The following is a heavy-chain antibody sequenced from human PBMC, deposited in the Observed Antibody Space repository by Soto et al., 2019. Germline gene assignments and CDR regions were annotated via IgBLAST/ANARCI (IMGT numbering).Heavy chain of an antibody. J-gene: IGHJ4*02. D-gene: IGHD2-21*02. CDR1: GFTFNNYA. CDR3: AKGSVVVAAKFES. Sequence: GGSLRLSCAASGFTFNNYAMSCVRQAPGKGLEGVSASSSSGYSTYYADSVKGRFTISRDNSRNTVYLQMNNLRADDTAVYYCAKGSVVVAAKFESWGQGTLVTVSS. CDR2: SSSSGYST. V-gene: IGHV3-23*01.